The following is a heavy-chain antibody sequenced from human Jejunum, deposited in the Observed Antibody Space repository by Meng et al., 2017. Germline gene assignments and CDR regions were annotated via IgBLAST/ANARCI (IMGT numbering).Heavy chain of an antibody. Sequence: QVQLQHGGAGMLKPSESLSLTCAVYGGSFSGHYWNWIRQPPGKGLEWIGEINDSGSTHYNPSLGSRVTISVDTSKSQFSLKLISVTAADTGVYYCVDSKWSANYWGQGTLVTVSS. CDR3: VDSKWSANY. D-gene: IGHD3-3*01. V-gene: IGHV4-34*01. CDR2: INDSGST. J-gene: IGHJ4*02. CDR1: GGSFSGHY.